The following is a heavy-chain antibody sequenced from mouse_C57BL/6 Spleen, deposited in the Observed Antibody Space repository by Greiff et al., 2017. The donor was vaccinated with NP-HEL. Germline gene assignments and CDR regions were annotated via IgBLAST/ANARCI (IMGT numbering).Heavy chain of an antibody. CDR3: ARSYGNTGYFDV. CDR1: GYTFTSYW. V-gene: IGHV1-69*01. D-gene: IGHD2-1*01. CDR2: IDPSDSYT. J-gene: IGHJ1*03. Sequence: VKLQQPGAELVMPGASVKLSCKASGYTFTSYWMHWVKQRPGQGLEWIGEIDPSDSYTNYNQKFKGKSTLTVDKSSSTAYMQLSSLTSEDSAVYYCARSYGNTGYFDVWGTGTTVTVSS.